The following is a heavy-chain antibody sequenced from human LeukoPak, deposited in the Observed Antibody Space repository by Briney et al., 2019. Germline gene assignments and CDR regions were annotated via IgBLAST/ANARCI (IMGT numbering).Heavy chain of an antibody. D-gene: IGHD3-16*01. CDR2: IYPGDSDT. V-gene: IGHV5-51*01. J-gene: IGHJ5*02. Sequence: GESLKISCKGSGYTFTNNWIGWVRQMPGKGLEWMGIIYPGDSDTRYSPSFQGQVTISVDKSISTAYLHWSSLKASDTAMYYCARSGGRRGFSQKGTPTWFDPWGQGTLVTISS. CDR1: GYTFTNNW. CDR3: ARSGGRRGFSQKGTPTWFDP.